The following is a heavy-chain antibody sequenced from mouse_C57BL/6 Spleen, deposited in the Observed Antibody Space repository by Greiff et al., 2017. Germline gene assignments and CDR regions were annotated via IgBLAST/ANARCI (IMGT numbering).Heavy chain of an antibody. CDR3: ARRGSSWYFDV. D-gene: IGHD1-1*01. Sequence: VQLQQSGAELVKPGASVKISCKASGYAFSSYWMNWVKQRPGKGLEWIGQIYPGEGDTNYNGKFKGKATLTADKSSSTAYMQLSSLTSEDSAVYFCARRGSSWYFDVWGTGTTGTVSS. J-gene: IGHJ1*03. CDR2: IYPGEGDT. CDR1: GYAFSSYW. V-gene: IGHV1-80*01.